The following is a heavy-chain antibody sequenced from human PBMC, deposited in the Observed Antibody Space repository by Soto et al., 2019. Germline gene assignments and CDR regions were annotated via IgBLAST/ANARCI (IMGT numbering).Heavy chain of an antibody. V-gene: IGHV1-3*01. D-gene: IGHD3-3*01. CDR1: GYTFNTYA. J-gene: IGHJ4*02. CDR3: AREFLGRFGVDRLDY. CDR2: INGGNGNT. Sequence: QVQLLQSGAEVKKPGASVKVSCQAAGYTFNTYAMHWVRQAPGQGLEWMGWINGGNGNTKYSQKFQGRLTVTRDTSAATAYMELSSLTSGDTAVYYCAREFLGRFGVDRLDYWGQGTLVTVSS.